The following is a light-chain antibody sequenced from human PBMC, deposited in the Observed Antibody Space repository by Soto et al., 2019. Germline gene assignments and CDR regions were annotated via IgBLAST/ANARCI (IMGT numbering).Light chain of an antibody. J-gene: IGKJ2*03. Sequence: EIVLTQSPGTLSLSPGESVTLSCRASQSVSSLYLAWYQQQPGQAPRLLIYATSSRATGIPDRFIGSGSGTDFPLTIGSLEPEDVAVYYCQQYGNSPRYSFGQGTRLEIK. CDR1: QSVSSLY. CDR3: QQYGNSPRYS. CDR2: ATS. V-gene: IGKV3-20*01.